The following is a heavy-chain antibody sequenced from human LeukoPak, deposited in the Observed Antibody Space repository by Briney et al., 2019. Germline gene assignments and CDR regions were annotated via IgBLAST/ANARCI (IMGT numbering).Heavy chain of an antibody. CDR1: GHTFTSYG. V-gene: IGHV1-18*01. CDR2: ISAYNGNT. J-gene: IGHJ4*02. CDR3: ARDGSEYDILTGYPKDY. Sequence: ASVKVSCKASGHTFTSYGISWVRQAPGQGLEWMGWISAYNGNTNYAQKLQGRVTMTTDTSTSTAYMELRSLRSDDTAVYYCARDGSEYDILTGYPKDYWGQGTLVTVSS. D-gene: IGHD3-9*01.